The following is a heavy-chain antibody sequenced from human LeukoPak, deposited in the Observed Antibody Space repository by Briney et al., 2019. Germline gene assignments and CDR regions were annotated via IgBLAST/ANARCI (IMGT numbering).Heavy chain of an antibody. D-gene: IGHD2-15*01. V-gene: IGHV4-34*09. J-gene: IGHJ4*02. CDR2: INHSGST. CDR1: GGSFSGYY. Sequence: SETLSLTCAVYGGSFSGYYWSWIRQPPGKGLEWIGEINHSGSTNYNPSLKSRVTISVDTSKNQFSLKLSSVTAADTAVYYCARVACSGGSCYLGIDYWGQGTLVTVSS. CDR3: ARVACSGGSCYLGIDY.